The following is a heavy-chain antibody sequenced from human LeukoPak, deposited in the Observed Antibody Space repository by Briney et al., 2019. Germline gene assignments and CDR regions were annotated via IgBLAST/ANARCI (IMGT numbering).Heavy chain of an antibody. Sequence: PGGSLRLSCAASGSTFSSYAMSWVRQAPGKGLEWVSGISGSGGSTYYADSVKGRFTISRDNSKNTVYLQMNSLRAEDTAVYYCAPLEYSSSLYGGQGTLVTVSS. V-gene: IGHV3-23*01. CDR3: APLEYSSSLY. J-gene: IGHJ4*02. CDR1: GSTFSSYA. CDR2: ISGSGGST. D-gene: IGHD6-6*01.